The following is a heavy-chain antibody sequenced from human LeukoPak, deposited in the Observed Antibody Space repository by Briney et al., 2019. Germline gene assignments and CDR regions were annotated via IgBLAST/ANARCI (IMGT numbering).Heavy chain of an antibody. D-gene: IGHD3-22*01. CDR3: ARLLVTMIVVVTNTDDAFDI. CDR2: IIPIFGTA. Sequence: SVKVSCKASGGTFSSYAISWVRQAPGQGLEWMGGIIPIFGTANYAQKFQGRVTITADESTSTAYMELSSLRSEDTAVYYCARLLVTMIVVVTNTDDAFDIWGQGTMVTVSS. CDR1: GGTFSSYA. V-gene: IGHV1-69*13. J-gene: IGHJ3*02.